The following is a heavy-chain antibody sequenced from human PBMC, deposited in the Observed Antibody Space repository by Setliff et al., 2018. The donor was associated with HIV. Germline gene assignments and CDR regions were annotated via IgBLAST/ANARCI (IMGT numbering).Heavy chain of an antibody. D-gene: IGHD6-19*01. Sequence: SGGSLRLSCAASGFTFSSYAMSWVRQAPGKGLEWVSYISSSGTTIYYADSVKGRFTISRDNSKNTLYLQMNSLRAEDTAVYYCAGESSIAVAEYFQHWGQGTLVTVSS. V-gene: IGHV3-23*01. J-gene: IGHJ1*01. CDR1: GFTFSSYA. CDR2: ISSSGTTI. CDR3: AGESSIAVAEYFQH.